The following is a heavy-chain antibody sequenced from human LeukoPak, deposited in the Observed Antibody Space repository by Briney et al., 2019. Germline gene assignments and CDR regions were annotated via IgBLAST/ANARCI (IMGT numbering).Heavy chain of an antibody. CDR3: ARFFYGDYPDY. V-gene: IGHV3-49*04. D-gene: IGHD4-17*01. Sequence: PGGSLRLSCTASGFTFGGYSMSWVRQAPGKGLEWVGFIRSKAYGGTTEYAASVKGRFTISRDDSKSIAYLQMNSLKTEDTAVYYCARFFYGDYPDYWGQGTLVTVSS. CDR2: IRSKAYGGTT. J-gene: IGHJ4*02. CDR1: GFTFGGYS.